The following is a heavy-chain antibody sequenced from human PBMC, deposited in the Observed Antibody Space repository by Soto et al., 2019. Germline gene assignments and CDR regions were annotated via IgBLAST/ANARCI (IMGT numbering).Heavy chain of an antibody. V-gene: IGHV4-30-2*01. Sequence: SETLSLTCAVSGGSISSGGHSWSWIRQPPGKGLEWIGYIYHSGSTYYNPSLKSRVTISVDRSKNQFSLKLSSVTAADTAVYYCARTPTPWGQGTLVTVS. CDR1: GGSISSGGHS. D-gene: IGHD1-26*01. CDR2: IYHSGST. J-gene: IGHJ5*02. CDR3: ARTPTP.